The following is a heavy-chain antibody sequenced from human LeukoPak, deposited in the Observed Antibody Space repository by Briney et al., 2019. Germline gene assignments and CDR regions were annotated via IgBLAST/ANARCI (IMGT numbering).Heavy chain of an antibody. V-gene: IGHV1-8*01. Sequence: ASVKVSCKASGYTFTSYDINWVRQAAGQGLEYMGWMNPNSGNIEYAQKFQGRVTMTRDTSISTAYMELSSLRSEDTAVYYCARRTEHGNDYWGQGTLVTVSS. CDR1: GYTFTSYD. CDR3: ARRTEHGNDY. CDR2: MNPNSGNI. D-gene: IGHD4-23*01. J-gene: IGHJ4*02.